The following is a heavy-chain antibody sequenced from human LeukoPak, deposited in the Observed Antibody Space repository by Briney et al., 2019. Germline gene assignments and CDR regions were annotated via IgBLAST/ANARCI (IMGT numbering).Heavy chain of an antibody. J-gene: IGHJ5*02. V-gene: IGHV3-20*01. Sequence: GGSLRLSCAASGFTFDDYGMSWVRQAPGKGLEWVSGINWNGGSTGYADSVKGRFTISRDNAKNSLYLQMNSLRAEDTALYHCARVGGWDSSGYSWGQGTLVTVSS. CDR1: GFTFDDYG. CDR3: ARVGGWDSSGYS. D-gene: IGHD3-22*01. CDR2: INWNGGST.